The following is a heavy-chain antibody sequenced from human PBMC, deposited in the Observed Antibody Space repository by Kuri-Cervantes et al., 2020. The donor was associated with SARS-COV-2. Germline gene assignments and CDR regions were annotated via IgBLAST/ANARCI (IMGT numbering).Heavy chain of an antibody. CDR2: IYYSGTT. J-gene: IGHJ4*02. CDR3: AREPWGYGPGGY. CDR1: GGSLSGYY. V-gene: IGHV4-34*09. D-gene: IGHD5-18*01. Sequence: LRLSCAVDGGSLSGYYWTCIRRPPGKGLKCIGYIYYSGTTSYNPSLNSRVTISVDTSKNQFSLRLSSVTAADTAVYYCAREPWGYGPGGYWGQGTLVTVSS.